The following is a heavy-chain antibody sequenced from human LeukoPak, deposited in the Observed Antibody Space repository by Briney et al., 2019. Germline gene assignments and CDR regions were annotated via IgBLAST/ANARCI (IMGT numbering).Heavy chain of an antibody. CDR1: GFTFSNYG. V-gene: IGHV3-30*03. D-gene: IGHD7-27*01. CDR3: ARKFLTGRLIDY. CDR2: ISYDGSNE. J-gene: IGHJ4*02. Sequence: GGSLRLSCAASGFTFSNYGMHWVRQAPGKGLEWVAVISYDGSNEYYADSVKGRFAISRDTSKNTLYPQMNGLRAEDTALYYCARKFLTGRLIDYWGQGTLVTVSS.